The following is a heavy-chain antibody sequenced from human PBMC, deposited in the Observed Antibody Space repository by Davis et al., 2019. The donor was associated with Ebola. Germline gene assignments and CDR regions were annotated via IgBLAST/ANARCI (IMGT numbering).Heavy chain of an antibody. J-gene: IGHJ4*02. D-gene: IGHD6-13*01. V-gene: IGHV1-18*04. Sequence: ASVKVSCKASGYTFTGYYMHWVRQAPGQGLEWMGWISPNRGKTNYEQKFQGRVTMTTDTSTTTGYMGLRNLTSDDTAVYYCARAIAAAGFPGIDYWGQGTLVTVSS. CDR1: GYTFTGYY. CDR3: ARAIAAAGFPGIDY. CDR2: ISPNRGKT.